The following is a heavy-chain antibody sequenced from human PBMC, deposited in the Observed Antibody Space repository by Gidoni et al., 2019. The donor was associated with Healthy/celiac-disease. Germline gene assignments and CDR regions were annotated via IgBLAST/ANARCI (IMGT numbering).Heavy chain of an antibody. CDR1: GFTFSSYA. D-gene: IGHD3-22*01. CDR2: ISGSGGST. J-gene: IGHJ4*02. V-gene: IGHV3-23*01. CDR3: AKDRSITMIVVVITPFDY. Sequence: EVQLLESGGGLVQPGGSLRLSCAASGFTFSSYAMSWVRQAPGKGLEWVSAISGSGGSTYYAASVKGRFTISRDNSKNTLYLQMNSLRAEDTAVYYCAKDRSITMIVVVITPFDYWGQGTLVTVSS.